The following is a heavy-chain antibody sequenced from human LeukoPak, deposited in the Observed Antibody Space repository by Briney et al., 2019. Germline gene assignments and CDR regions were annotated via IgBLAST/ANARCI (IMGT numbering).Heavy chain of an antibody. V-gene: IGHV3-48*04. J-gene: IGHJ6*03. CDR3: ARESLGYCSGSTCYYFYMDF. CDR1: GFTFSSYS. Sequence: GGSLRLSCAASGFTFSSYSMNWVRQAPGKGLEWLSYISGSSSTIYYADSVKGRFTISRDNAKNSLYLQMDSLRAEDTAVYYCARESLGYCSGSTCYYFYMDFWGKGTTVTVSS. D-gene: IGHD2-15*01. CDR2: ISGSSSTI.